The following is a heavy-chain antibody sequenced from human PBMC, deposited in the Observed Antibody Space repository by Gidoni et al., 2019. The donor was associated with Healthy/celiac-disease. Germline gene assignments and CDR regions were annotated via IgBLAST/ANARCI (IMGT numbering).Heavy chain of an antibody. V-gene: IGHV1-3*05. J-gene: IGHJ4*02. CDR2: INAGNGNT. CDR3: ARGGLSGSSGYYQTFGLNY. Sequence: QVQLVQSGAEEKKPGASVKVSCKASGYTFTSYAMHWVRQAPGQRLEWMGWINAGNGNTNYSQKFQGRVTITRDTSASTAYMELSSLRSEDTAVYYCARGGLSGSSGYYQTFGLNYWGQGTLVTVSS. D-gene: IGHD3-22*01. CDR1: GYTFTSYA.